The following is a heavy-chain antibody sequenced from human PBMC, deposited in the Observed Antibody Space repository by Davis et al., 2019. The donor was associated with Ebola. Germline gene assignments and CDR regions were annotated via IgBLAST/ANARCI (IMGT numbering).Heavy chain of an antibody. D-gene: IGHD5-18*01. Sequence: GGSLRLSCAASGFTFSSYGMHWVRQAPGKGLEWVAFISYDGSNKNYADSVKGRFTISRDNSKNTLYLQMNSLRAEDTAVYYCARTNSGYSYGRRGDYYYYYGMDVWGQGTTVTVSS. V-gene: IGHV3-30*19. J-gene: IGHJ6*02. CDR3: ARTNSGYSYGRRGDYYYYYGMDV. CDR2: ISYDGSNK. CDR1: GFTFSSYG.